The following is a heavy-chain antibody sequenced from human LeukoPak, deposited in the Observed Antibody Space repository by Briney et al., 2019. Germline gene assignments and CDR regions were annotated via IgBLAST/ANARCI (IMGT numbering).Heavy chain of an antibody. CDR2: IYTSGST. Sequence: SETLSLTCTVSGGSISSYYWSWIRQPAGKGLEWIGRIYTSGSTNYNPSLKSRVTMSVDTSKNQFSLKLSSVTAADTAVYYCARGALPHYYYYMDVWGKGTTVTVSS. J-gene: IGHJ6*03. CDR3: ARGALPHYYYYMDV. CDR1: GGSISSYY. V-gene: IGHV4-4*07.